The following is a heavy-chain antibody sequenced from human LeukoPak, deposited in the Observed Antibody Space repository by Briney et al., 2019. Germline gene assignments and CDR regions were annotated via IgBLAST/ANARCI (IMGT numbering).Heavy chain of an antibody. CDR1: GYSISSGYY. Sequence: PSETLSLTCTVSGYSISSGYYWGWIRQPPGKGLEWIGSIYHSGSTYYNPSLKSRVTISVDMSKNHFSLKLSSVTAADTAVYYCARGPRITMVRGVIITFLDYWGQGTLVTVSS. CDR2: IYHSGST. CDR3: ARGPRITMVRGVIITFLDY. D-gene: IGHD3-10*01. J-gene: IGHJ4*02. V-gene: IGHV4-38-2*02.